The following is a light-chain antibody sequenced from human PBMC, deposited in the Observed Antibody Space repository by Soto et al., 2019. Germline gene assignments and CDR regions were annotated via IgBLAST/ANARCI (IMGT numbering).Light chain of an antibody. CDR1: QSVRSNY. J-gene: IGKJ5*01. Sequence: EIVLTQSPGTLSLSPGERATLSCRASQSVRSNYLAWYQQKPGQAPRLLIYGASSRATGIPDRFSGSGSGTDFTLTISRLEPEDFAVYYCQQYGTTPITFGQGTRLEIK. CDR3: QQYGTTPIT. CDR2: GAS. V-gene: IGKV3-20*01.